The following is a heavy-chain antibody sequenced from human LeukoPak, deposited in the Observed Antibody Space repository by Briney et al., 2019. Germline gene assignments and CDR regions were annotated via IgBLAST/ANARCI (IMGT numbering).Heavy chain of an antibody. CDR3: ATEVVGYGDVHYFDS. J-gene: IGHJ4*02. Sequence: ASVKVSCKISGYTLTEVSMHWVRQAPGKGLEWVGGFDPADGEPIYAQKFQGRVTMSEDTSTDTAYMDLSSLRSEDTAVYYCATEVVGYGDVHYFDSWGQGTLVTVSS. D-gene: IGHD4-17*01. CDR2: FDPADGEP. V-gene: IGHV1-24*01. CDR1: GYTLTEVS.